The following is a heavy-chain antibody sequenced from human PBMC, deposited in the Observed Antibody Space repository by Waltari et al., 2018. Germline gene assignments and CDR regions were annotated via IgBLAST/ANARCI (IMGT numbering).Heavy chain of an antibody. V-gene: IGHV1-69-2*01. CDR2: VDPEDGKT. CDR3: TTRDGDFDF. J-gene: IGHJ4*02. CDR1: GYTFTGYL. Sequence: EVQVVQSGAEMKKAGATLKISCKVSGYTFTGYLSHWVKQAPGKGLEWRGLVDPEDGKTKYAEKFQSRVTITADTSADIAYMEMTSLRSEDTAVYYGTTRDGDFDFWGQGTLVTVSS.